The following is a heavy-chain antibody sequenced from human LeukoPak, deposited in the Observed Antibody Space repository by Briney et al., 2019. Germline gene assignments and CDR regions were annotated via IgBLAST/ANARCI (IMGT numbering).Heavy chain of an antibody. CDR3: AKSAYYFHYMDV. J-gene: IGHJ6*03. CDR1: GGSVSSYY. Sequence: SETLSLTCTVSGGSVSSYYWSWIRQPPGKGLEWIGYIYTSGSTDYNPSLKSRVTMSVDTSKNQFSLRLSSVPAADTAVYYCAKSAYYFHYMDVWGKGTTVTVSS. CDR2: IYTSGST. V-gene: IGHV4-4*09.